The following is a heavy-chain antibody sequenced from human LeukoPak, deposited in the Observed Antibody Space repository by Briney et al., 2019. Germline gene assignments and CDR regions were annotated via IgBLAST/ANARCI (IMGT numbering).Heavy chain of an antibody. CDR1: GFTFSSYA. CDR3: ARDILSRENSCFDY. J-gene: IGHJ4*02. D-gene: IGHD2-2*01. V-gene: IGHV3-23*01. CDR2: ISTSGGST. Sequence: GGSLRLSCAASGFTFSSYAMSWVRQAPGKGLEWVSGISTSGGSTYYADSVKGRFTISRDNAKNSLYLQMNSLRAEDTAVYYCARDILSRENSCFDYWGQGTLVTVSS.